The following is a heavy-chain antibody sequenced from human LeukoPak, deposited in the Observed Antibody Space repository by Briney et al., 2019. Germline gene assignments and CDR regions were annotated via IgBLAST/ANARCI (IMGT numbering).Heavy chain of an antibody. D-gene: IGHD3-22*01. Sequence: PSETLSLTCTVSGYSISSGYYWGWIRQPPGKGLEWIGSIYHSGSTYYNPSLKSRVTISVDTSKYQFSLKLSSVTAADTAVYYCARAGNGIVAMIDHWGQGTLVTVSS. J-gene: IGHJ4*02. CDR3: ARAGNGIVAMIDH. V-gene: IGHV4-38-2*02. CDR2: IYHSGST. CDR1: GYSISSGYY.